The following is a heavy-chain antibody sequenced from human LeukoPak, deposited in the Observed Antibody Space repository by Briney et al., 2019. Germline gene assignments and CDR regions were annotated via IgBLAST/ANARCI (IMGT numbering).Heavy chain of an antibody. D-gene: IGHD6-19*01. CDR2: INPNSGGT. J-gene: IGHJ4*02. V-gene: IGHV1-2*02. Sequence: GASVKVSCKTSGYTFTGYYLHWVRQAPGQGLGWMGWINPNSGGTNYAQKFQGRVTITADKSTSTAYMELSSLRSEDTAVYYCARDHGAVAGPYGFFDYWGQGTLVTVSS. CDR1: GYTFTGYY. CDR3: ARDHGAVAGPYGFFDY.